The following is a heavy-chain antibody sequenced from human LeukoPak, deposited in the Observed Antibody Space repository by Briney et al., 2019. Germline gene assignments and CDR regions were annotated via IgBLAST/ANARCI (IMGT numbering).Heavy chain of an antibody. V-gene: IGHV1-8*01. CDR1: GYTFTSYD. CDR3: ARAAVSVVVVAATSDAFDI. CDR2: MNPNSGNT. J-gene: IGHJ3*02. D-gene: IGHD2-15*01. Sequence: ASVKVSCKASGYTFTSYDINWVRQATGQGLEWMGWMNPNSGNTGYAQKFQGRVTITTDESTSTAYMELSSLRSEDTAVYYCARAAVSVVVVAATSDAFDIWGQGTMVTVSS.